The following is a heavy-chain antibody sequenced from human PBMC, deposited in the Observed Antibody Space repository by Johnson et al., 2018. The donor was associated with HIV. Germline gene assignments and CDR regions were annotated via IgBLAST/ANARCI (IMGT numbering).Heavy chain of an antibody. D-gene: IGHD1-1*01. CDR3: ATVWRNEGRHAFDV. CDR1: GFTFDDYG. V-gene: IGHV3-11*04. CDR2: ISSSGGTI. J-gene: IGHJ3*01. Sequence: QVQVVESGGGLVQPGGSLRLSCAASGFTFDDYGMSWVRQAPGKGLEWVSYISSSGGTIYYPDSVKGRFTISRDNAKNSLYLHMNSLRAEDTAVYYCATVWRNEGRHAFDVWGQGTMVTVSS.